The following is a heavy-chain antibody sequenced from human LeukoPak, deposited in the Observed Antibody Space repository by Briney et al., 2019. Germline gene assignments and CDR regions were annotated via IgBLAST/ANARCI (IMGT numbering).Heavy chain of an antibody. D-gene: IGHD3-10*01. V-gene: IGHV1-3*01. CDR1: GYTFTSYG. CDR2: INAGNGNT. J-gene: IGHJ6*02. CDR3: ARDHYPWYYYYGMDV. Sequence: ASVKVSCKASGYTFTSYGISWVRQAPGQRLEWMGWINAGNGNTKYSQKFQGRVTITRDTSASTAYMELSSLRSEDTAVYYCARDHYPWYYYYGMDVWGQGTTVTVSS.